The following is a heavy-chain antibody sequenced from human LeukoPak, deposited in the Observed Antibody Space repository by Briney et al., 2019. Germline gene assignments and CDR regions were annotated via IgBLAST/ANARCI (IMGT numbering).Heavy chain of an antibody. J-gene: IGHJ4*02. CDR1: GFTFSSYA. D-gene: IGHD6-13*01. V-gene: IGHV3-23*01. CDR2: I. CDR3: AKESIAAAGNVNYFDY. Sequence: GGSLRLSCAASGFTFSSYAMSWVRQAPGKGLEWVSAIKGRFTISRDNSKNTLYLQTNSLRAEDTAVYYCAKESIAAAGNVNYFDYWGQGTLVTVSS.